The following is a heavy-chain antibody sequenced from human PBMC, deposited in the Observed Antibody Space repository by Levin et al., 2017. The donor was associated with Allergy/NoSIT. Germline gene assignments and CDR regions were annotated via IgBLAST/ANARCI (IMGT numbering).Heavy chain of an antibody. CDR1: GGSISSYY. J-gene: IGHJ4*02. Sequence: SETLSLTCTVSGGSISSYYWSWIRQPPGKGLEWIGYIYYSGSTNYNPSLKSRVTISVDTSKNQFSLKLSSVTAADTAVYYCARSPGIQLWLPPFDYWGQGTLVTVSS. D-gene: IGHD5-18*01. V-gene: IGHV4-59*08. CDR2: IYYSGST. CDR3: ARSPGIQLWLPPFDY.